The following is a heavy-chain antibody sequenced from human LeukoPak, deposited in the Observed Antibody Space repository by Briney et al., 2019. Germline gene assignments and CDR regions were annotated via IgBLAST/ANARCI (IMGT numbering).Heavy chain of an antibody. CDR3: ARSTTMVTPNYFDY. J-gene: IGHJ4*02. Sequence: KSSETLSLTCAVSGGSISRGGYSWSWIRQPPGKGLEWIGYIYHSGSTYYNPSLKSRVTISVDRSKNQFSLKLSSVTAADTAVYYCARSTTMVTPNYFDYWGQGTLVTVSS. V-gene: IGHV4-30-2*01. CDR1: GGSISRGGYS. CDR2: IYHSGST. D-gene: IGHD4-23*01.